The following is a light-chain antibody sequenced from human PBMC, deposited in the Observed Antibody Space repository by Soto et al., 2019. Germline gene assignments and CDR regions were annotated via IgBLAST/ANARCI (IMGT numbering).Light chain of an antibody. CDR3: SSYTSSSTPYV. Sequence: QSALTQPASVSESPGQSITISCTGTSSDVGGYNYVSWYQQHPGKAPKLMIYEVSNRPSGVSNRFSGSKSGNTASLTISGLQAEDEAAYYCSSYTSSSTPYVFGTGTKVTVL. V-gene: IGLV2-14*01. CDR1: SSDVGGYNY. CDR2: EVS. J-gene: IGLJ1*01.